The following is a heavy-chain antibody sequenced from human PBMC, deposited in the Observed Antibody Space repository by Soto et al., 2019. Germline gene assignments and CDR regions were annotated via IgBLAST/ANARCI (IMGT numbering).Heavy chain of an antibody. CDR1: GYTFTSYG. J-gene: IGHJ5*02. V-gene: IGHV1-18*01. CDR3: ARRTISRPFRWFEP. D-gene: IGHD1-7*01. CDR2: ISAYNGNT. Sequence: ASVKVSCKASGYTFTSYGISWVRQAPGQGLEWMGWISAYNGNTKYAQKLQGRVTMTTDTSTSTAYMEQRRLRSDDTAVYYCARRTISRPFRWFEPWGRGTLVTASS.